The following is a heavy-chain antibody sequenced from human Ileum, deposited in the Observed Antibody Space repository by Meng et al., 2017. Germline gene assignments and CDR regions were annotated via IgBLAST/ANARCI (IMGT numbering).Heavy chain of an antibody. Sequence: GESLKISCAASGFTFSSYAMHWVRQAPGKGPVWVSDISSDGRTPKYADSVKGRFTISRDNAKNTVSLQMNSLRVEDTGIYYCTSDRLFHWGQGTLVTVSS. CDR1: GFTFSSYA. J-gene: IGHJ1*01. V-gene: IGHV3-74*03. CDR2: ISSDGRTP. CDR3: TSDRLFH.